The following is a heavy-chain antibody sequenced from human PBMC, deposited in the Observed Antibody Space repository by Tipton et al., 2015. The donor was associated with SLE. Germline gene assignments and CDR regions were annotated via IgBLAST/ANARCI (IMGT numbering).Heavy chain of an antibody. CDR3: ARDPYDSWSDYQATFDY. D-gene: IGHD3-3*01. J-gene: IGHJ4*02. CDR2: MFYTGST. V-gene: IGHV4-39*07. CDR1: GGSITSSSSF. Sequence: TPSLTCTVSGGSITSSSSFWGWIRQPPGKGLEWIGSMFYTGSTYYNPSLESRVTISVDTSNNQFSLRLTSVTAADTAVYYCARDPYDSWSDYQATFDYWGQGTLVTVSP.